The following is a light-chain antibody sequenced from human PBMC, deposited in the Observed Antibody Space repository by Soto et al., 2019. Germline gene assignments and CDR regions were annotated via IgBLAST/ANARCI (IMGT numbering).Light chain of an antibody. J-gene: IGLJ2*01. Sequence: QSALTQPPSASGSPGQSVTISCTGTSSDVGGYNYVSWYQQHPGKAPKLMISEVTKRPSGVPDRFSGSKSGNTASLTVSGLQAEDEADYYCSSYAGDNNLVIFGGGTKVTVL. CDR3: SSYAGDNNLVI. CDR1: SSDVGGYNY. CDR2: EVT. V-gene: IGLV2-8*01.